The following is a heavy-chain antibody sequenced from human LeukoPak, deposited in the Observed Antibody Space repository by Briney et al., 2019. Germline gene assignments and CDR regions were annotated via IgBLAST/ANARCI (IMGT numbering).Heavy chain of an antibody. CDR1: GFSLSTTGVG. CDR2: IYWDDDE. CDR3: ANYDYGDSPTVDYFDF. V-gene: IGHV2-5*02. Sequence: SGPTLVKPTQTLTLTCTFSGFSLSTTGVGVGWIRQPPGKALEWLALIYWDDDECYSPSLKSRLTITKDTSKNQVVLTMTNMDPVDTATYYCANYDYGDSPTVDYFDFWGQGTLVTVSS. D-gene: IGHD4-17*01. J-gene: IGHJ4*02.